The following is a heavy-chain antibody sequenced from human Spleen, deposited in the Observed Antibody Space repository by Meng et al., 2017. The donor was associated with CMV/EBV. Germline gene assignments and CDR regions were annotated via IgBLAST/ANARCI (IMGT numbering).Heavy chain of an antibody. CDR2: INSPGRT. V-gene: IGHV4-39*01. CDR1: SYD. CDR3: ARQLYYAFWTGYEKNWYFDL. J-gene: IGHJ2*01. D-gene: IGHD3-3*01. Sequence: SYDWGWIRPSPGKGLEWMGSINSPGRTSYNPSLNSRVTVSLDTSNSHLSLQLTSVTVADTAVYYCARQLYYAFWTGYEKNWYFDLWGRGTLVTVSS.